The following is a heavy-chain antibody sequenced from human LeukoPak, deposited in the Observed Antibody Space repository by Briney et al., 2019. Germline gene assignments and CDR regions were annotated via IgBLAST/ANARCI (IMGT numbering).Heavy chain of an antibody. CDR2: INHSGST. J-gene: IGHJ6*03. CDR3: ARVLSYYYYYYMDV. V-gene: IGHV4-34*01. Sequence: SETLSLTCAVSGGSFSGYCWSWLRQPPGRGLEWIGEINHSGSTNYIPSLKSRATISVDTSKNQFSLQLSSVTAADTAVYYCARVLSYYYYYYMDVWGKGTTVTVSS. CDR1: GGSFSGYC.